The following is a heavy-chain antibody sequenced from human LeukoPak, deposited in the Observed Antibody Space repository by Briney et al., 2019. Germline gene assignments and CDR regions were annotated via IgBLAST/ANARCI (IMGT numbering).Heavy chain of an antibody. CDR3: ARGMTDAFDI. Sequence: GGSLRLSCAASGFIVSTNYLNWVRQAPGKGLEWVAVIYSGGTTYYADSVKGRLTISRDNAKNSLYLQMNSLRAEDTAVYYCARGMTDAFDIWGQGTMVTVSS. CDR2: IYSGGTT. J-gene: IGHJ3*02. V-gene: IGHV3-53*01. CDR1: GFIVSTNY.